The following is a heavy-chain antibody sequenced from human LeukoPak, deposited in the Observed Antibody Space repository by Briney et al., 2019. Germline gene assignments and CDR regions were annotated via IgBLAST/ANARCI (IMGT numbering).Heavy chain of an antibody. CDR3: ARVEYSGWNLEY. CDR1: GFTFRSYW. J-gene: IGHJ4*02. Sequence: GGSLRLSCAASGFTFRSYWMSWVRQAPGKGLEWVANINQGGSVQYYMDSVKGRFTISRDDAKSSLYVQMNSLRDEDTAVYYCARVEYSGWNLEYWGQGTLVTVSS. CDR2: INQGGSVQ. D-gene: IGHD5-12*01. V-gene: IGHV3-7*01.